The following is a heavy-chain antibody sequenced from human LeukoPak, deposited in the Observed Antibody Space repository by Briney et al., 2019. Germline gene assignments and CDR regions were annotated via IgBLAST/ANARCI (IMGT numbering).Heavy chain of an antibody. CDR2: IYQSGST. D-gene: IGHD3-10*02. J-gene: IGHJ4*02. Sequence: SETLSLTCAVPGGSISSGGYSWSWIRQPPGKGLEWIGYIYQSGSTYYNPSLKSRVTISVDRSKNQFSLNLNSVTAADTAVYYCARYVGKGTQSYYFDYWGQGTLVTVSS. V-gene: IGHV4-30-2*01. CDR1: GGSISSGGYS. CDR3: ARYVGKGTQSYYFDY.